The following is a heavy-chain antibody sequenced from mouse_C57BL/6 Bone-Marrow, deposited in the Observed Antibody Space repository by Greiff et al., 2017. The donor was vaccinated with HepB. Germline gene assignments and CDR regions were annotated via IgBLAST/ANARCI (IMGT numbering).Heavy chain of an antibody. D-gene: IGHD4-1*01. CDR3: AITGTGYFDY. CDR1: GFTFSDYG. CDR2: ISSGSSTI. J-gene: IGHJ2*01. Sequence: EVNLVESGGGLVKPGGSLKLSCAASGFTFSDYGMHWVRQAPEKGLEWVAYISSGSSTIYYADTVKGRFTISRDNAKNTLFLQMTSLRSEDTAMYYCAITGTGYFDYWGQGTTLTVSS. V-gene: IGHV5-17*01.